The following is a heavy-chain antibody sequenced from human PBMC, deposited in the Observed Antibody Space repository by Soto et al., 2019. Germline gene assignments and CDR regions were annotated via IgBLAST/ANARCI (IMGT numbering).Heavy chain of an antibody. D-gene: IGHD4-17*01. V-gene: IGHV3-23*01. CDR1: GFTFSSYA. J-gene: IGHJ3*02. Sequence: GWSLRLSCAASGFTFSSYAMSWVRQAPGKGLEWVSSISGSGGSTYYADSVKGRFTISRDNSKNTLYLQLNSLRAEDTAVYYCAKDGAVTTAFDIWGQGTMGTVSS. CDR3: AKDGAVTTAFDI. CDR2: ISGSGGST.